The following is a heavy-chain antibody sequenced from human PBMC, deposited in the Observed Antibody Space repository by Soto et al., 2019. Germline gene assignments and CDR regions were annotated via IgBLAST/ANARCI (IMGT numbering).Heavy chain of an antibody. Sequence: QVQLVQSGAEVKKPASSVKVSCKASGGTFSSYAISWVRQDPGQGLEWLGGIIPIFGTANYAQKFQGRVTITADESTSTAYMEPSRMRSEDTAVYYCARDPPKAVGIGPSEAFDIWGPWTMVTVSS. V-gene: IGHV1-69*01. CDR3: ARDPPKAVGIGPSEAFDI. D-gene: IGHD2-21*01. CDR1: GGTFSSYA. J-gene: IGHJ3*02. CDR2: IIPIFGTA.